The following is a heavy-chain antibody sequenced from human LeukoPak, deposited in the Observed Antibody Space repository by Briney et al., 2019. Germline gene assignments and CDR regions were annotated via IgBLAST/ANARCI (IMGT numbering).Heavy chain of an antibody. CDR2: IYYSGST. Sequence: GSLRLSCAASGFTFSNAWMSWVRQAPGKGLEWVGYIYYSGSTNYNPSLKSRVTISVDTSKNQFSLKLSSVTAADTAVYYCARVRGEGYGDYSFDYWGQGTLVTVSS. CDR1: GFTFSNAW. V-gene: IGHV4-59*01. D-gene: IGHD4-17*01. J-gene: IGHJ4*02. CDR3: ARVRGEGYGDYSFDY.